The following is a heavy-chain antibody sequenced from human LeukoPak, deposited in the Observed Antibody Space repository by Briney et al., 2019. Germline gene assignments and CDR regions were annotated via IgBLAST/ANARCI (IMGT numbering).Heavy chain of an antibody. V-gene: IGHV3-48*04. Sequence: GGSLRLSCAASGFTFNRYSMNWVRQAPGKGLEWISYISSSGTTIYYADSVKGRFTISRDNAKNSLYLQMNSLRAEDTAVYYCARTTVKVVFDYWGQGTLVTVSS. CDR1: GFTFNRYS. D-gene: IGHD4-11*01. J-gene: IGHJ4*02. CDR3: ARTTVKVVFDY. CDR2: ISSSGTTI.